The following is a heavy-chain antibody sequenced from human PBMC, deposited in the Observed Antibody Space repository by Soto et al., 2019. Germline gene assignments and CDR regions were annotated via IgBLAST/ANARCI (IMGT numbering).Heavy chain of an antibody. Sequence: ASETRRHTWTGSGGSPRPKSYFRGRLRQPPRKGLGGIGSIDYSGSAYYNPSLKSRVTISVDTSKNQFSLKLSSVTAADTAVYYCARHGQYCSGGRCYSGLYNWFDSCGQGTLVTVSS. D-gene: IGHD2-15*01. CDR3: ARHGQYCSGGRCYSGLYNWFDS. V-gene: IGHV4-39*01. J-gene: IGHJ5*01. CDR2: IDYSGSA. CDR1: GGSPRPKSYF.